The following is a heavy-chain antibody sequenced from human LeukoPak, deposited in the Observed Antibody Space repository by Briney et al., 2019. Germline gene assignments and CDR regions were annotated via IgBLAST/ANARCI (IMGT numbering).Heavy chain of an antibody. D-gene: IGHD2-2*02. J-gene: IGHJ6*02. CDR3: ARVIVVVPAAIPYYGMDV. V-gene: IGHV1-18*01. CDR1: GYTFTSYG. Sequence: ASVKVSCKASGYTFTSYGTSWVRQAPGQGLEWMGWISAYNGNTNYAQKLQGRVTMTTDTSTSTAYMELRSLRSDDTAVYYCARVIVVVPAAIPYYGMDVWGQGTTVTVSS. CDR2: ISAYNGNT.